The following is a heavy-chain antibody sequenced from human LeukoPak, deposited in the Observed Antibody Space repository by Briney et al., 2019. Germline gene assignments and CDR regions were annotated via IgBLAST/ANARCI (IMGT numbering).Heavy chain of an antibody. Sequence: GASVKVSCKASGYTFTGYYMHWVRQAPGQGLEWMGWINPNSGGTNYAQKFQGRVTMTRDASISTAYMELSRLRSDDTAVYYCARDAYRAGDIVVVPAALYFDYWGQGTLVTVSS. J-gene: IGHJ4*02. CDR2: INPNSGGT. V-gene: IGHV1-2*02. D-gene: IGHD2-2*01. CDR1: GYTFTGYY. CDR3: ARDAYRAGDIVVVPAALYFDY.